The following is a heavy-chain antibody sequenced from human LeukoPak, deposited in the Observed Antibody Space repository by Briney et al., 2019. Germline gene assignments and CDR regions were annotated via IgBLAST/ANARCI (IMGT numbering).Heavy chain of an antibody. CDR2: IYYSGST. V-gene: IGHV4-59*12. CDR1: GGSISSYY. CDR3: ARDARGDGRGSYDY. J-gene: IGHJ4*02. D-gene: IGHD3-16*01. Sequence: SETLSLTCTVSGGSISSYYWSWIRQPPGKGLEWIGYIYYSGSTNYNPSLKSRVTISVDTSKNQFSLKLSSVTAADTAVYYCARDARGDGRGSYDYWGQGTLVTVSS.